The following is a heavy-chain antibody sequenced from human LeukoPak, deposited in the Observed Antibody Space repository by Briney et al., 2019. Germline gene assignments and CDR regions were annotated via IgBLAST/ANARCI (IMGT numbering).Heavy chain of an antibody. CDR2: ISPYNGNT. J-gene: IGHJ6*02. CDR3: AREQLSSSWTSLPRYGMDV. Sequence: ASVKVSCKASGYTFTSYGISWVRQAPGQGLEWMGWISPYNGNTNYAQKVQGRVTMTTDTSTSTAYMELRSPRSDDTAVYYCAREQLSSSWTSLPRYGMDVWGQGTTVTVSS. CDR1: GYTFTSYG. V-gene: IGHV1-18*01. D-gene: IGHD6-13*01.